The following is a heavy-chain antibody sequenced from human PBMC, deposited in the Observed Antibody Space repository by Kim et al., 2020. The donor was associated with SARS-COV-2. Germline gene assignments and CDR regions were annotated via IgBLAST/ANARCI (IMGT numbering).Heavy chain of an antibody. CDR3: ARAFPCCSITSCYFD. D-gene: IGHD2-2*01. CDR2: IIPILGIA. J-gene: IGHJ4*02. V-gene: IGHV1-69*04. CDR1: GDTFSSYV. Sequence: SVKVSCKASGDTFSSYVMSWVRQAPGQGLEWMGRIIPILGIANYAQKFQGRVTITADKSTSTAHMKLSSLRSEDTAVYYCARAFPCCSITSCYFDWGQGTLVTVSS.